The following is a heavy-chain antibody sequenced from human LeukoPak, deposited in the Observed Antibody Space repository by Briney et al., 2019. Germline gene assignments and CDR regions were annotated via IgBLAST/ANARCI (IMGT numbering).Heavy chain of an antibody. CDR2: IKRGGSEE. Sequence: PGGSLRLSCAGSGVTFSNYWMNWVRQAPGKGLERVANIKRGGSEEFYMDSVKGRFTISRDDAKNSLFLQMNSLRADDTAVYYCVTSGGHWGQGTLVTVSS. D-gene: IGHD6-25*01. CDR3: VTSGGH. J-gene: IGHJ4*02. V-gene: IGHV3-7*01. CDR1: GVTFSNYW.